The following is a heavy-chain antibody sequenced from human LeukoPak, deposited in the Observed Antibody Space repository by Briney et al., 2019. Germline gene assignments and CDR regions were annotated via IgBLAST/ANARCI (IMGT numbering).Heavy chain of an antibody. D-gene: IGHD5-24*01. CDR3: AKDAIYKNSVRDYFDY. J-gene: IGHJ4*02. CDR2: TGDDT. CDR1: GFSFSDYA. V-gene: IGHV3-23*01. Sequence: PGGFLRLSCAASGFSFSDYAMTWVRQAPGKGLEWVSSTGDDTYYADSVKGRFTISRDDSKDTLFLQMNSLRVEDTAVYYCAKDAIYKNSVRDYFDYLGQGTLVTVSS.